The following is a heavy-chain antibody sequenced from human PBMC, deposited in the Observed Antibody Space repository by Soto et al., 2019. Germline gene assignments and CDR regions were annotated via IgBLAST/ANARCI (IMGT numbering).Heavy chain of an antibody. D-gene: IGHD6-13*01. CDR3: ARDHDTAAGTWYYYGMDV. J-gene: IGHJ6*02. V-gene: IGHV1-69*13. CDR2: IIPIFGTA. CDR1: GGTFSSYA. Sequence: SVKGSCKASGGTFSSYAISWVRQAPGQGLEWMGGIIPIFGTANYAQKFQGRVTITADESTSTAYMELSSLRSEDTAVYYCARDHDTAAGTWYYYGMDVWGQGTTVTVYS.